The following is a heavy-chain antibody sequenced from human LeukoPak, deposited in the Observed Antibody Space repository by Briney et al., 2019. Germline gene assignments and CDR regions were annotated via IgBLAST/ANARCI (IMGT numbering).Heavy chain of an antibody. D-gene: IGHD7-27*01. CDR3: ARSPSNWARFDF. CDR2: ISSSSSYV. V-gene: IGHV3-11*06. J-gene: IGHJ4*02. CDR1: GFTFRDYY. Sequence: GGSLRLSCVASGFTFRDYYMSWIRRAPGKGLEWVSYISSSSSYVDYADSVKGRFTISRDNAKNSLHLQMKSLRAEDTAVYYCARSPSNWARFDFWGQGTLVTVSS.